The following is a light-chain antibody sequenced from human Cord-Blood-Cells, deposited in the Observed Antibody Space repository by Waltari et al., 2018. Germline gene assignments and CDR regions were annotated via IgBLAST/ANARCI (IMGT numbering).Light chain of an antibody. V-gene: IGKV3-11*01. J-gene: IGKJ1*01. CDR3: QQRSNWPPWT. Sequence: EIVLTQSPATLSLSPGERATLSCRASQSVSSYLAWYQQKPGQAPRLLIYYASNRGTCIPARCSGSGSGTDFTLTISSREPEDFAVYYCQQRSNWPPWTFGQGTKVEIK. CDR1: QSVSSY. CDR2: YAS.